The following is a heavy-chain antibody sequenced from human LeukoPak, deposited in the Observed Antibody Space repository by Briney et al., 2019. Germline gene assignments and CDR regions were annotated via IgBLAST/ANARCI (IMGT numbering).Heavy chain of an antibody. Sequence: GGSLRLSCAASGSTLSSYSMNRVPQAPGKGLEWVSYISSSSTIYYADSVKGRFTISRDNAKNSLYLQMNSLRAEDTAVYYCGRGIAPPDYWGQGTLVTVSS. CDR1: GSTLSSYS. V-gene: IGHV3-48*04. CDR3: GRGIAPPDY. D-gene: IGHD6-13*01. CDR2: ISSSSTI. J-gene: IGHJ4*02.